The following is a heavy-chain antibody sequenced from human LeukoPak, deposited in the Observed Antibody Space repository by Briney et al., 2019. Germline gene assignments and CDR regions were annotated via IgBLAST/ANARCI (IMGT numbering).Heavy chain of an antibody. Sequence: PSETLSLTCTVSGGSISSSSYYWGWIRQPPGKGLEWIGSIYYSGSTYYNPSLKSRVTISVDTSKNQFSLKLSSVTAADTAVYYCARLGWYAPFDYWGQGTLVTVSS. CDR3: ARLGWYAPFDY. D-gene: IGHD6-13*01. CDR1: GGSISSSSYY. V-gene: IGHV4-39*01. CDR2: IYYSGST. J-gene: IGHJ4*02.